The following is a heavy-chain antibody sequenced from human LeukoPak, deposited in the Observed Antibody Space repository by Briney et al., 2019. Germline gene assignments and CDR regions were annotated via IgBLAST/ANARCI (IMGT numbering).Heavy chain of an antibody. J-gene: IGHJ6*03. CDR3: AREEEWELPGKDYYYYYMDV. CDR1: GYTFTGYY. CDR2: INPNSGGT. D-gene: IGHD1-26*01. Sequence: ASVKVSCKAPGYTFTGYYMHWVRQAPGQGLEWMGWINPNSGGTNYAQKFQGRVTMTRDTSISTAYMELSRLRSDDTAVYYCAREEEWELPGKDYYYYYMDVWGKGTTVTVSS. V-gene: IGHV1-2*02.